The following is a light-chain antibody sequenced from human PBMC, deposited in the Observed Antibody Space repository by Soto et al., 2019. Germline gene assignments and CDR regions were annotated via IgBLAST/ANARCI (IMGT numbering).Light chain of an antibody. CDR2: TAS. Sequence: EIVLTQSPGTLSLSPGERATLSCRASQSVNNNYLAWFQQKPGQAPRLLIHTASIRATAIPDRFSGSASGKDFTLTISRLEPEDFAVYYCQQHGSSPWTFGQGTKVEIK. CDR3: QQHGSSPWT. J-gene: IGKJ1*01. V-gene: IGKV3-20*01. CDR1: QSVNNNY.